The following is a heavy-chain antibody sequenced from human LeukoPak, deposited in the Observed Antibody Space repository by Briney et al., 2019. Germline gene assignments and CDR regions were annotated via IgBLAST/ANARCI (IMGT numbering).Heavy chain of an antibody. CDR1: GFTVSSNY. D-gene: IGHD3-22*01. J-gene: IGHJ4*02. CDR2: ISGSGGST. CDR3: AKGGYYDSSDRFDY. Sequence: GGSLRLSCAASGFTVSSNYMSWVRQAPGKGLEWVSAISGSGGSTYYADSVKGRFTISRDNSKNTLYLQMNSLRAEDTAVYYCAKGGYYDSSDRFDYWGQGTLVTVSS. V-gene: IGHV3-23*01.